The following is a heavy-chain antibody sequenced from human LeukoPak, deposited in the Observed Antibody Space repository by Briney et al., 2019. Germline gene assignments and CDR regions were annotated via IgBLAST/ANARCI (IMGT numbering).Heavy chain of an antibody. D-gene: IGHD1/OR15-1a*01. J-gene: IGHJ4*02. CDR3: ARDPDGTARNYFDY. CDR1: GFTFSSHS. Sequence: GGSLRLSCAASGFTFSSHSMNWVRQAPGKGLEWVSSISTSSSYIYYAVSVKGRFTISRDNAKNSLYLQVNSLRAEDTAVYYCARDPDGTARNYFDYWGQGTLVTVSS. CDR2: ISTSSSYI. V-gene: IGHV3-21*03.